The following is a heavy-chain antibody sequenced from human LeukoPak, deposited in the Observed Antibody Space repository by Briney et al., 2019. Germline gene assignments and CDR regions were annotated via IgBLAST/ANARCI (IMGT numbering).Heavy chain of an antibody. Sequence: GGSLRLSCAASGFTFSSYSMNWVRQAPGKGLEWVSYISSSSSTIYYADSVKGRFTISRDNAKNSLYLQMSSLRAEDTAVYYCARDDYGGNSYWGQGTLVTVSS. D-gene: IGHD4-23*01. V-gene: IGHV3-48*01. CDR2: ISSSSSTI. CDR1: GFTFSSYS. J-gene: IGHJ4*02. CDR3: ARDDYGGNSY.